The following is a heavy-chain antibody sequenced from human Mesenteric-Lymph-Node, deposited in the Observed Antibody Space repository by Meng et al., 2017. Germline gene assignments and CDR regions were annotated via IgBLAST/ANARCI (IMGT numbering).Heavy chain of an antibody. CDR3: ARVGAYCGGDCYHPR. V-gene: IGHV4-30-4*01. CDR1: GGSISNSDYY. Sequence: QVQLQESGPGLVKPSQTLSLTCTVSGGSISNSDYYWSWIRQPPGKGLEWIGYIYYSGSTYYNPSLKSRVTISVDESKNQFSLRLSSVTAADTAVYYCARVGAYCGGDCYHPRWGQGTLVTVSS. CDR2: IYYSGST. J-gene: IGHJ4*02. D-gene: IGHD2-21*02.